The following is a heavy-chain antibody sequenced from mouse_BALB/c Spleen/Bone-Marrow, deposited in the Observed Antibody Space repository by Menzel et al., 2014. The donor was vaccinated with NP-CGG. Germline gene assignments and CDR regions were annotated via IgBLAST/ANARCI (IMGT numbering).Heavy chain of an antibody. Sequence: VKLMESGAELVKPGASVKLSCKASGYTFTSYYMYWVKQRPGQGLEWIGGINPSNGGTNFNEKFKSKATLTVDKSSSTAYMQLSSLTSEDFAVYYCTRGLRAWFAYWGQGTLVTVSA. V-gene: IGHV1S81*02. J-gene: IGHJ3*01. CDR2: INPSNGGT. D-gene: IGHD3-1*01. CDR3: TRGLRAWFAY. CDR1: GYTFTSYY.